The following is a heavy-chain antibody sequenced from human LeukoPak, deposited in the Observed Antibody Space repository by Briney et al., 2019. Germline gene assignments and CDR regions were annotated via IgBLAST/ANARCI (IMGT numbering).Heavy chain of an antibody. CDR3: ARSKYYDFWSGHFLYYYMDV. Sequence: SVKVSFKSSGGTFCSYAISWVRQAPGQGLEWMGGIIPIFGTANYAQKFQGRVTITTDESTSTAYMELSSLRSEDTAVYYCARSKYYDFWSGHFLYYYMDVWGKGTTVTVSS. J-gene: IGHJ6*03. D-gene: IGHD3-3*01. CDR1: GGTFCSYA. V-gene: IGHV1-69*05. CDR2: IIPIFGTA.